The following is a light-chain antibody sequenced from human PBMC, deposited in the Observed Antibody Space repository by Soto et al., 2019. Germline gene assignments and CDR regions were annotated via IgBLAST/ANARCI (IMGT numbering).Light chain of an antibody. CDR2: TAT. V-gene: IGKV1-5*03. CDR3: QQYNDFQYT. Sequence: DIQMTQSPSTLSASVGEGVTITCRASQSIGSWLAWYQQKPGKAPKRLIYTATNLQSGVPSRFSGSGSGTDFSLTISSLQPVDSATYFCQQYNDFQYTFGPGTKLEI. J-gene: IGKJ2*01. CDR1: QSIGSW.